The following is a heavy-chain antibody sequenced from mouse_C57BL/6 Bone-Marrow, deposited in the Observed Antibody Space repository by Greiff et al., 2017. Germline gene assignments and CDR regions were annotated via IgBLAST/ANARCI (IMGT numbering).Heavy chain of an antibody. CDR2: IDPEDGET. CDR1: GFNIKDYY. J-gene: IGHJ2*01. V-gene: IGHV14-2*01. D-gene: IGHD2-1*01. CDR3: EGGYGNACYFDY. Sequence: VQLQQSGAELVKPGASVKLSCTASGFNIKDYYMHWVKQRTEQGLEWIGRIDPEDGETKYAPKFQGKATITADTSSNTAYLQLSSLTSEDAAVYYCEGGYGNACYFDYWGQGTTLTVSS.